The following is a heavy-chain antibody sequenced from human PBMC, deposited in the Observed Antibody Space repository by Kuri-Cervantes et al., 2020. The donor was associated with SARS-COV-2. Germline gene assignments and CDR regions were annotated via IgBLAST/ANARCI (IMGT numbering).Heavy chain of an antibody. CDR1: GCSISSSSYY. CDR2: IYYSGST. V-gene: IGHV4-39*01. D-gene: IGHD3-3*01. Sequence: SETLSLTCTVPGCSISSSSYYWGWIRQPPGKGLVWIGSIYYSGSTYYNPSLKSRVTISVDTSKNQFSLKLSSVTAADTAVYYCARRTYYDFWSGYFDYWGQGTLVTVSS. J-gene: IGHJ4*02. CDR3: ARRTYYDFWSGYFDY.